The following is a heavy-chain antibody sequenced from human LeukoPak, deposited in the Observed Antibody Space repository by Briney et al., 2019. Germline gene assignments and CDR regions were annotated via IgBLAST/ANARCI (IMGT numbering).Heavy chain of an antibody. Sequence: SETLSLTCTVSGGSISSYYWSWFRQPPGKGLEWIGYIYYSGSTDYNPSLKSRVTISVDTSKNQFSLKLSSVTAADTAVYYCARGPDSGNNYSFDYWGQGTLVTVSS. CDR1: GGSISSYY. CDR2: IYYSGST. CDR3: ARGPDSGNNYSFDY. D-gene: IGHD4-11*01. J-gene: IGHJ4*02. V-gene: IGHV4-59*01.